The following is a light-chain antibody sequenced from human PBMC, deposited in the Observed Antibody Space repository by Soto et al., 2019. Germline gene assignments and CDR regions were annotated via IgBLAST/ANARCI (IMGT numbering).Light chain of an antibody. CDR1: SSDGGYYNY. CDR3: SSYRSASTLFV. V-gene: IGLV2-14*01. Sequence: QSVLTQPASVSGSPGQSITISCTGISSDGGYYNYVSWYQQHPGKAPKLMIYDVSNRPSGVSNRFSGSKSGNTASLTISGLQAEDDADYYCSSYRSASTLFVFGSGTQLTVL. J-gene: IGLJ7*01. CDR2: DVS.